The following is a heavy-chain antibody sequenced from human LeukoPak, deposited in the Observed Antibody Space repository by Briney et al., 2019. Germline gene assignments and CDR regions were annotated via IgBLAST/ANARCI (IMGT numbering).Heavy chain of an antibody. CDR2: IIPIFGTA. J-gene: IGHJ4*02. D-gene: IGHD3-3*01. V-gene: IGHV1-69*05. Sequence: SVKVSCKASGGTFSSYAISWVRQAPGQGLEWMGRIIPIFGTADYAQKFQGRVTITTDESTSTAYMELSSLRSEDTAVYYCASGGATYYDFWSGYFSFDYWGQGTLVTVSS. CDR3: ASGGATYYDFWSGYFSFDY. CDR1: GGTFSSYA.